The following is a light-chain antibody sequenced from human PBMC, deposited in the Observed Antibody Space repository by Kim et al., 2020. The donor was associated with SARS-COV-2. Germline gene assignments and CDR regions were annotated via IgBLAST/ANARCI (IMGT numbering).Light chain of an antibody. CDR3: VLHYSGAQV. J-gene: IGLJ3*02. CDR1: TGAVTSDSY. CDR2: STN. Sequence: PGETVSLTCGPVTGAVTSDSYPDWCLQKPGQAPRPLIYSTNSKHSSTPARLSGSLLGGKAALALSGVQPDDECEYYCVLHYSGAQVFGGGTQLTVL. V-gene: IGLV7-43*01.